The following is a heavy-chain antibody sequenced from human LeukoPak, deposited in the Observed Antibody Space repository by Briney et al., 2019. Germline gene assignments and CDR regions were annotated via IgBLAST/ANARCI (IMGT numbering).Heavy chain of an antibody. V-gene: IGHV3-64*01. Sequence: GGSLRLSCAASGFTFSSYAMHWVRQAPGNGLEYVSAISSNGGSTYYANSVKGRFTISRDNSKNTLYLQMGSLRAEDMAVYYCARDGVNCSSTSCYVRYYHGMDVWGQGTTVTVSS. CDR3: ARDGVNCSSTSCYVRYYHGMDV. J-gene: IGHJ6*02. D-gene: IGHD2-2*01. CDR2: ISSNGGST. CDR1: GFTFSSYA.